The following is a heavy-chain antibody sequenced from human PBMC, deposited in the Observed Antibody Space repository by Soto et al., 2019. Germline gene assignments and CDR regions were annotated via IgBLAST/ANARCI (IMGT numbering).Heavy chain of an antibody. Sequence: SETLSLTCAVSGYSISSGYYWGWIRQPPGKGLEWIGSIYHSGSTYYNPSLKSRVTISVDTSKNQFSLKLSSVTAADTAVYYCARDPGDFWSGYYPVFDYWGQGTLVTVSS. CDR1: GYSISSGYY. J-gene: IGHJ4*02. V-gene: IGHV4-38-2*02. CDR2: IYHSGST. CDR3: ARDPGDFWSGYYPVFDY. D-gene: IGHD3-3*01.